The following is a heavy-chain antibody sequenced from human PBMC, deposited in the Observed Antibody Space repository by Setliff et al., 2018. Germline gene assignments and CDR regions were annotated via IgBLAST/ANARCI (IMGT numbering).Heavy chain of an antibody. CDR2: IMPKFGTP. D-gene: IGHD5-18*01. CDR1: GGTFSNYC. V-gene: IGHV1-69*13. Sequence: SVKVSCKASGGTFSNYCISWVRQAPGQGLEWMGGIMPKFGTPNRSQKFQGRVTITADEPTSTAYMKLSGLTSEDTAVYYCASHFLTVMKYYYYMDVWGKGTTVTVSS. CDR3: ASHFLTVMKYYYYMDV. J-gene: IGHJ6*03.